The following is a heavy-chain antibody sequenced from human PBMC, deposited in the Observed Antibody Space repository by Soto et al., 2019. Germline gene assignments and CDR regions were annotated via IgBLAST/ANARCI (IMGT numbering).Heavy chain of an antibody. Sequence: PGGSLRLSCAATGFAFSTYGMHWVRQAPGKGREWVAAISYDGNEKYYADSLQGRFTISRDNSKNALYLQVNSLRGEDTAVYYCAKEKFRRGPSPMCAMDLRGQGTTVTVSS. CDR2: ISYDGNEK. J-gene: IGHJ6*02. D-gene: IGHD5-12*01. V-gene: IGHV3-30*18. CDR1: GFAFSTYG. CDR3: AKEKFRRGPSPMCAMDL.